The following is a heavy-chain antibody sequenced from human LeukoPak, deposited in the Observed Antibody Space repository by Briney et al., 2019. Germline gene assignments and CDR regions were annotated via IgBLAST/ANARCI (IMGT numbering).Heavy chain of an antibody. CDR3: AKWKEEPYYDFWSGYYKVDYFDY. J-gene: IGHJ4*02. Sequence: GGSLRLSCAASGFTFSSYAMSCVRQAPGKGLEWVSAISGSGGSTYYADSVKGRFTISRDNSKNTLYLQMNSLRAEDTAVYYCAKWKEEPYYDFWSGYYKVDYFDYWGQGTLVTVSS. V-gene: IGHV3-23*01. CDR2: ISGSGGST. D-gene: IGHD3-3*01. CDR1: GFTFSSYA.